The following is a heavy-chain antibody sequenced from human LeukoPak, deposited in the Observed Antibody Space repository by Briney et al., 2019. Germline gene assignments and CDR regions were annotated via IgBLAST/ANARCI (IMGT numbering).Heavy chain of an antibody. D-gene: IGHD6-13*01. CDR3: VREGGGSGWYNWFDP. CDR2: IYTCGTT. J-gene: IGHJ5*02. Sequence: SQTLSLTRTVSGDSTSRGSYYWSWIRQPAGKGLEWIGRIYTCGTTDYSPFLKSRVTLSLDTSKNHRSLKLTSVTAADTAIYYCVREGGGSGWYNWFDPWGQGTLVTVSS. CDR1: GDSTSRGSYY. V-gene: IGHV4-61*02.